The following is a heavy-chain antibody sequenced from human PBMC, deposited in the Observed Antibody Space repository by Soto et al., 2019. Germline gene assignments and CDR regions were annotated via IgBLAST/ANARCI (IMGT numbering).Heavy chain of an antibody. Sequence: QVQLVQSGAEVKKPGSSVKVSCKASGGTFSNYAISWVRQAPGQGLEWMGGIIPIFGTANYAQKFQGRVTITADESTSTAYMELSSLRSEDTAVYYCARADCSGGSCYSDYYYYYGMDVWGQGTTVTVSS. V-gene: IGHV1-69*01. CDR1: GGTFSNYA. CDR2: IIPIFGTA. CDR3: ARADCSGGSCYSDYYYYYGMDV. D-gene: IGHD2-15*01. J-gene: IGHJ6*02.